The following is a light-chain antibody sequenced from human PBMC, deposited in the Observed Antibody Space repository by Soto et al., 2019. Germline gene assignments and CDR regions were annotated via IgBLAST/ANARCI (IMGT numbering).Light chain of an antibody. Sequence: EIVLTQSPGTLSLSPGERATLSCRASQSVSDMYLAWYQQKPGQAPRLLIYASNRATGIPDRFSGSGSGTDFTITISRLEPEAFAVYYCQHYGTSALFGPGTKVEIK. CDR3: QHYGTSAL. CDR2: AS. J-gene: IGKJ3*01. V-gene: IGKV3-20*01. CDR1: QSVSDMY.